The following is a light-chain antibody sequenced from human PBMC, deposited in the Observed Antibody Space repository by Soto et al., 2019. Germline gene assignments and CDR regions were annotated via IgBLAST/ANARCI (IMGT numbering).Light chain of an antibody. CDR3: QQHATSPHT. CDR2: GAS. Sequence: EIVLTQSPGTLSLSPGESATLSCRASQSVSSSQVAWYQLKPGQAPRLLIYGASSRATGIPDRFSGGASETDFTLTISRLEPEDIAVYYCQQHATSPHTFGQGTKLEIK. V-gene: IGKV3-20*01. J-gene: IGKJ2*01. CDR1: QSVSSSQ.